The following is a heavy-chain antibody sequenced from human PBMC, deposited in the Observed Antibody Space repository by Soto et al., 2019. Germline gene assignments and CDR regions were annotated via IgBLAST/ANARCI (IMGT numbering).Heavy chain of an antibody. CDR1: GGTFSSYA. V-gene: IGHV1-69*13. Sequence: ASVKVSCKASGGTFSSYAISWVRQAPGQGLEWMGGIIPIFGTANYAQKFQGRVTITADESTSTAYMELSSLRSEDTAVYYCARDMYSIGWYYDYYYGMDVWGQGTTVTVSS. CDR2: IIPIFGTA. CDR3: ARDMYSIGWYYDYYYGMDV. D-gene: IGHD6-19*01. J-gene: IGHJ6*02.